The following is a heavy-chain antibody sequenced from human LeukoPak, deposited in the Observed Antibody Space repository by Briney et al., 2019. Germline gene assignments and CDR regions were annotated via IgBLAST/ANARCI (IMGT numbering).Heavy chain of an antibody. V-gene: IGHV3-33*01. D-gene: IGHD3-16*02. CDR2: IWYDGGNK. Sequence: AGRSLTLSCAASGFTFNNYDMHWVRQAPGKGLEWVAVIWYDGGNKYYADSVKGRLTISRDNSKNTLYLQMNSLRAEDTAVYYCARGEYDYVWGSYPDYWGQGTLVTVSS. CDR1: GFTFNNYD. CDR3: ARGEYDYVWGSYPDY. J-gene: IGHJ4*02.